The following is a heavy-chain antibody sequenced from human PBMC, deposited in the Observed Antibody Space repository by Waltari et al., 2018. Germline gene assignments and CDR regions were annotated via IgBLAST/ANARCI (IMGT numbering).Heavy chain of an antibody. Sequence: EVQLVQSGGGLVQPGGSLRLSCLVSGFSFTTNYMTWVRQAPGKGLEWVSTMYSGGSTYYADSVKGRLTISRDTSTNMVYLHMTNLRVEDTAVYYCATDRMSTTAFDYWGQGTLVTVSS. CDR2: MYSGGST. CDR3: ATDRMSTTAFDY. D-gene: IGHD1-1*01. J-gene: IGHJ4*02. V-gene: IGHV3-66*01. CDR1: GFSFTTNY.